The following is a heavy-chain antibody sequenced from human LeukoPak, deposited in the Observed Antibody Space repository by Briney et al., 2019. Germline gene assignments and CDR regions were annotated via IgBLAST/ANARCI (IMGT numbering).Heavy chain of an antibody. CDR3: ARILTMVSLYSMDV. V-gene: IGHV5-51*01. CDR2: IYPGDSNT. Sequence: GESLKISCKGSGYSFTSYWIGWVRQMPGKGLEWMGVIYPGDSNTRYSPSFQGQVTISADKSISTAYLQWSSLKASDTAIYYCARILTMVSLYSMDVWGQGTTVTVSS. CDR1: GYSFTSYW. D-gene: IGHD3-10*01. J-gene: IGHJ6*02.